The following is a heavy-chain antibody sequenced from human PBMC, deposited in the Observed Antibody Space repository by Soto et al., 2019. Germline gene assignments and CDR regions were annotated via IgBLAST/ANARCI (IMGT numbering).Heavy chain of an antibody. CDR2: IYYSGTT. CDR1: GGSISSGGYY. CDR3: ASRDVDTTLVGNDY. Sequence: QVHLQESGPGLVKPSQTLALTCIVSGGSISSGGYYWYWVRQHPEKGLEWIGFIYYSGTTYYNPSLKSRVTMSVDTSKNQFSLKLTSVTAADTAVYYCASRDVDTTLVGNDYWGQGSLVVVSS. J-gene: IGHJ4*02. D-gene: IGHD5-18*01. V-gene: IGHV4-31*03.